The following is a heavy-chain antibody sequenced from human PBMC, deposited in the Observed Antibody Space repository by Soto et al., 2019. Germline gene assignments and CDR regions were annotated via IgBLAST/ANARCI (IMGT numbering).Heavy chain of an antibody. CDR3: ARDPGYSYGYN. CDR2: INAGNGNT. D-gene: IGHD5-18*01. Sequence: QVQLVQSGAEVKKPGASVKVSCKASGYTFNSYAMNWVRQAPGQRLEWMGWINAGNGNTKYSQKFQGRVTITRHTSASTAYMELSSLRSEDTAVYYCARDPGYSYGYNWGQGTLVTVSS. J-gene: IGHJ4*02. V-gene: IGHV1-3*01. CDR1: GYTFNSYA.